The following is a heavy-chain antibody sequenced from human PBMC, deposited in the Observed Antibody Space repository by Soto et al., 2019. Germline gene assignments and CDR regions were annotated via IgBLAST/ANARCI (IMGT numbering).Heavy chain of an antibody. Sequence: PGGSLRLSCAASGFTFSSYGMHWVRQAPGKGLEWVAVISYDGSNKYYADSVKGRFTISRDNSKNTLYLQMNSLRADDTAVYYCARPYYDFWSGYHAPFDCWGQGTLVTVSS. V-gene: IGHV3-30*03. D-gene: IGHD3-3*01. CDR1: GFTFSSYG. J-gene: IGHJ4*02. CDR2: ISYDGSNK. CDR3: ARPYYDFWSGYHAPFDC.